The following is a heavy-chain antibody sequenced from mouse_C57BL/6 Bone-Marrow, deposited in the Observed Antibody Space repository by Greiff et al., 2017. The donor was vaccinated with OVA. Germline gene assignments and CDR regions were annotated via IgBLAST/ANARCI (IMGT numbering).Heavy chain of an antibody. Sequence: EVQLQQSGPELVKPGASVKISCKASGYTFTDYYMNWVKQSHGKSLEWIGDINPNNGGTSYNQKFKGKATLTVDKSSSTAYMELRSLTSEDSAVYYCARSGYPLFAYWGQGTLVTVSA. CDR2: INPNNGGT. D-gene: IGHD1-2*01. CDR1: GYTFTDYY. CDR3: ARSGYPLFAY. J-gene: IGHJ3*01. V-gene: IGHV1-26*01.